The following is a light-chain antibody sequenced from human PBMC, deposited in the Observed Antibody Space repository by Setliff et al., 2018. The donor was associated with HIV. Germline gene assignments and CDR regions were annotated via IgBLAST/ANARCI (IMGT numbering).Light chain of an antibody. J-gene: IGLJ3*02. CDR1: SSDVGNSNY. CDR3: SSYTASSTLV. Sequence: QSALTQPASVSGSPGQSITISCTGTSSDVGNSNYVSWYQQHPGKAPKLLIYDVSQRPSGASDRFSGSKSGITASLTISGLQPEDESDYYCSSYTASSTLVFGGGTK. V-gene: IGLV2-14*03. CDR2: DVS.